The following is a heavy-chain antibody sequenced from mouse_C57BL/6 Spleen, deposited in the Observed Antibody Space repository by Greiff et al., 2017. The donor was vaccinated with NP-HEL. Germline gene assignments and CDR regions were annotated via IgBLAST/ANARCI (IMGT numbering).Heavy chain of an antibody. J-gene: IGHJ4*01. CDR3: ARGVFITTVVATDYYAMDY. CDR2: IDPSDSET. CDR1: GYTFTSYW. Sequence: VQLQQPGAELVRPGSSVKLSCKASGYTFTSYWMHWVKQRPIQGLEWIGNIDPSDSETHYNQKFKDKATLTVDKSSSTAYMQLSSLTSEDSAVYYCARGVFITTVVATDYYAMDYWGQGTSVTVSS. V-gene: IGHV1-52*01. D-gene: IGHD1-1*01.